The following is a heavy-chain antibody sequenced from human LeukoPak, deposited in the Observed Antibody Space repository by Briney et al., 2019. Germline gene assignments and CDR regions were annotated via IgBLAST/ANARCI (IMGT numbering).Heavy chain of an antibody. Sequence: SETLSLTCIVSGDSISSTSYYWAWIRQPPGKGLEWIGMIFYSGSAYYTPSLRGRGTLSVDTSRNQFSLNLISVTAADTGVYFCARQQSDTSLFDPWGQGTLVTVSS. J-gene: IGHJ5*02. V-gene: IGHV4-39*01. CDR3: ARQQSDTSLFDP. CDR1: GDSISSTSYY. D-gene: IGHD2-21*02. CDR2: IFYSGSA.